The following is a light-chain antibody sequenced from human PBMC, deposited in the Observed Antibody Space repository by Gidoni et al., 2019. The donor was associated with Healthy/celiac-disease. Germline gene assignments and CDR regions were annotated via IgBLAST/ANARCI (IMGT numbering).Light chain of an antibody. V-gene: IGLV3-1*01. J-gene: IGLJ1*01. CDR3: QAWDSSTAVYV. CDR1: KLGDNY. Sequence: SSELTQPPSVSVSPGQTASITCSGDKLGDNYACWYQQKPGQSPVLVIYQDSKRPPGIPERFSGSNSGNTATLTISGTQAMDEADYYCQAWDSSTAVYVFGTGTKVTVL. CDR2: QDS.